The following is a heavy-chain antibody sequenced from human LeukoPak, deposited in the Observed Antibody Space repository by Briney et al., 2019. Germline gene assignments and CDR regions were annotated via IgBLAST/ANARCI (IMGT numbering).Heavy chain of an antibody. CDR2: INHSGST. CDR3: ARVYGDYVVYYYYYMDV. Sequence: KASETLSLTCAVYGGSFSGYYWSWIRQPPGNGLEWIGEINHSGSTNYNPSLKSRVTISVDTSKNQFSLKLSSVTAADTAVYYCARVYGDYVVYYYYYMDVWGKGTMVTVSS. V-gene: IGHV4-34*01. J-gene: IGHJ6*03. CDR1: GGSFSGYY. D-gene: IGHD4-17*01.